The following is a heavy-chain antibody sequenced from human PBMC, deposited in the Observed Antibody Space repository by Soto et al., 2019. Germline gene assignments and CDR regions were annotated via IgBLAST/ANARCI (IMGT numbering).Heavy chain of an antibody. V-gene: IGHV1-3*01. Sequence: ASVKVSCKASGYTFTRYTMNWVRQAPGQRLEWMGWINPDNGNTKSSQKFQDRVIITRDTSASTAYMDLSSLRSEDTAVDYCARGIATGQLDPWGQGTPVTVSS. CDR1: GYTFTRYT. CDR3: ARGIATGQLDP. CDR2: INPDNGNT. D-gene: IGHD2-15*01. J-gene: IGHJ5*02.